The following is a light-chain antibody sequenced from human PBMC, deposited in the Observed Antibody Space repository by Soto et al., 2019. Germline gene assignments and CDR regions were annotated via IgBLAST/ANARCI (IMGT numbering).Light chain of an antibody. Sequence: EIVLTQSPAILSVSPGERATLSYRASQSISRSLAWYQQKPGQAPRLLIYGASSRATGIPDRFSGSGSGTDFTLTISRLEPEDFAVYYCQQYGSSPVTFGQGTKVDIK. CDR2: GAS. V-gene: IGKV3-20*01. J-gene: IGKJ1*01. CDR3: QQYGSSPVT. CDR1: QSISRS.